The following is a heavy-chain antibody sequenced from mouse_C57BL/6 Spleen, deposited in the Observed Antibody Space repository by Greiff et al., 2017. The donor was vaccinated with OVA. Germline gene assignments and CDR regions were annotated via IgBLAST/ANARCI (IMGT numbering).Heavy chain of an antibody. J-gene: IGHJ4*01. CDR3: ARVVYYGSYGGYYYAMDY. CDR1: GYTFTSYW. CDR2: IDPSDSET. V-gene: IGHV1-52*01. D-gene: IGHD2-1*01. Sequence: QVQLKQPGAELVRPGSSVKLSCKASGYTFTSYWMHWVKQRPIQGLEWIGNIDPSDSETHYNQKFKDKATLTVDKSSSTAYMQLSSLTSEDSAVYYCARVVYYGSYGGYYYAMDYWGQGTSVTVSS.